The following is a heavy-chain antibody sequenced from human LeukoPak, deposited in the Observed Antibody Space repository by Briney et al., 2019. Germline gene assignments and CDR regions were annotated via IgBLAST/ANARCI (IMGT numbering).Heavy chain of an antibody. V-gene: IGHV3-30-3*01. D-gene: IGHD3-10*01. CDR2: ISYDGSNK. CDR1: GFTFSSYA. CDR3: ARGSGSYYLDFDY. Sequence: PGGSLRLSCAASGFTFSSYAMHWVRQAPGKGLEWVAVISYDGSNKYYADSVKGRFTISRDNSKNTLYLQMNGLRAEDTAVYYCARGSGSYYLDFDYWGQGTLVTVSS. J-gene: IGHJ4*02.